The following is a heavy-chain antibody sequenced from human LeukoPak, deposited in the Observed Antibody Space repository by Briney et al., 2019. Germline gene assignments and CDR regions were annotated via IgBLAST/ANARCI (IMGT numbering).Heavy chain of an antibody. D-gene: IGHD4-17*01. CDR2: IMPLFGTA. J-gene: IGHJ5*02. Sequence: ASVKVSCKTSGGTFNNSAISWVRQAPGQGVEWLGGIMPLFGTAGYAQKFQGRVTITKDENTRKVYLEMTSLTSDDTAVYYCARDVHGDYGSGWFDHWGQGTLVSVSS. V-gene: IGHV1-69*05. CDR3: ARDVHGDYGSGWFDH. CDR1: GGTFNNSA.